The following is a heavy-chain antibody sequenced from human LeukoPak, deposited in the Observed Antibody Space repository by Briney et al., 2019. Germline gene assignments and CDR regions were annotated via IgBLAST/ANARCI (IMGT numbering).Heavy chain of an antibody. Sequence: GGSLRLSCAASGFTFNEYAIHWVRQAPGKGLEWVAVVSSDGINKYYADSVKGRFTISRDNSKNTLYLQMNSLRPEDTAVYYCAREKDYGDYIDFWGQGTLVTASS. V-gene: IGHV3-30-3*01. CDR3: AREKDYGDYIDF. J-gene: IGHJ4*02. CDR2: VSSDGINK. CDR1: GFTFNEYA. D-gene: IGHD4-17*01.